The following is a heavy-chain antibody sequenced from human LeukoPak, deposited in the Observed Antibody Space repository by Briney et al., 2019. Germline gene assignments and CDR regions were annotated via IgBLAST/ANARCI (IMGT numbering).Heavy chain of an antibody. D-gene: IGHD3-3*01. Sequence: GGSLRLSCAASGFTFSSYAMTWVRQAPEKGLEWVSTVTATGSDTFYADSVKGRFTISRDNAKNTLHLQMNSLSAEDTALYYCAKLRWSGSYYFDYWGQGTLVTVSS. J-gene: IGHJ4*02. CDR1: GFTFSSYA. V-gene: IGHV3-23*01. CDR2: VTATGSDT. CDR3: AKLRWSGSYYFDY.